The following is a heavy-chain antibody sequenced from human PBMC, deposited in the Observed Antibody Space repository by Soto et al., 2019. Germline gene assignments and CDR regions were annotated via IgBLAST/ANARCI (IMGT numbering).Heavy chain of an antibody. V-gene: IGHV4-59*01. CDR1: GGSISSYY. CDR2: IYYSGST. CDR3: ARDVLLPRQSIDPKNYYYYGMDV. Sequence: SETLSLTCTVSGGSISSYYWSWIRQPPGKGLEWIGYIYYSGSTNYNPSLKSRVTISVDTSKNQFSLKLSSVTAADTAVYYCARDVLLPRQSIDPKNYYYYGMDVWGQGTTVTVSS. J-gene: IGHJ6*02.